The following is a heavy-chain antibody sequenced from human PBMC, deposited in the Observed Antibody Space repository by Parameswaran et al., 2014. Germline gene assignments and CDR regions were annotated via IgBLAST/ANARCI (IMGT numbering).Heavy chain of an antibody. CDR3: ARDIRSGWF. J-gene: IGHJ4*02. Sequence: GESLKISCAASGFTFSSYWMHWVRQAPGKGLVWVSRINSDGSSTSYADSVEGRFTISRDNAKNTLYLQMNSLRAEDTAVYYCARDIRSGWFGGQGTLVTVSS. CDR2: INSDGSST. D-gene: IGHD6-19*01. CDR1: GFTFSSYW. V-gene: IGHV3-74*01.